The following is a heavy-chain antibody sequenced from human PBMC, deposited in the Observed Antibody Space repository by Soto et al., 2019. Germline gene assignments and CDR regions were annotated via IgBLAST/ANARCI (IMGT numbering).Heavy chain of an antibody. Sequence: QVQLVESGGGVVQPGRSLRLSCAASGFTFSNYGMHWVRQAPGKGLEWLAVILNDGGDQNYGDSVKGRFTISRDNSKNTLDLQINSLRVEDTAVYYCARDDDRPDNGLDMWGQGTMVTVSS. D-gene: IGHD2-8*01. CDR3: ARDDDRPDNGLDM. CDR2: ILNDGGDQ. CDR1: GFTFSNYG. V-gene: IGHV3-30*19. J-gene: IGHJ3*02.